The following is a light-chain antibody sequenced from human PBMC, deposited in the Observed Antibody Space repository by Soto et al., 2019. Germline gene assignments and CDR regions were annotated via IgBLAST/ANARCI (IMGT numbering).Light chain of an antibody. CDR1: QSISTY. J-gene: IGKJ5*01. CDR2: AAS. Sequence: DIQMTQSPSSLSASVGNRVTIACRASQSISTYLNWYQQKPGKAPKLLIYAASSLQSGVPSRFSGSGPGTDSTPNNSSRQPEDLATYYGQQSDSTPPAFGKGTRREIK. V-gene: IGKV1-39*01. CDR3: QQSDSTPPA.